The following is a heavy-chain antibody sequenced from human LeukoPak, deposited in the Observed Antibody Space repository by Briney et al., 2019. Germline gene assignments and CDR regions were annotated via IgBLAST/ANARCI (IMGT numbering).Heavy chain of an antibody. J-gene: IGHJ6*03. D-gene: IGHD4-11*01. V-gene: IGHV1-69*05. CDR1: GGTFSSYA. CDR3: AKTTVTTVGVDYYYMDV. CDR2: IIPIFGTA. Sequence: ASVKVSCKASGGTFSSYAISWVRQAPGQGLEWMGGIIPIFGTANYAQKFQGRVTITTDESTSTAYMELSSLRSEDTAVYYCAKTTVTTVGVDYYYMDVWGKGTTVTVSS.